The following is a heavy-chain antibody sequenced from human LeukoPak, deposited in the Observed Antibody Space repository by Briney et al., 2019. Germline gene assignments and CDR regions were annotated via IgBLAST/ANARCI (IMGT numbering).Heavy chain of an antibody. D-gene: IGHD4-17*01. CDR3: ARDQDYGDYESFDL. CDR1: GFIFSTYS. CDR2: ISSSSI. Sequence: PGGSLRLSCAASGFIFSTYSMNWVRQAPGKGLEWVSYISSSSISYADSVKGRFTISRDNAKKSLYLQMNSLRDEDTAVYYCARDQDYGDYESFDLWGRGTLVTVSS. V-gene: IGHV3-48*02. J-gene: IGHJ2*01.